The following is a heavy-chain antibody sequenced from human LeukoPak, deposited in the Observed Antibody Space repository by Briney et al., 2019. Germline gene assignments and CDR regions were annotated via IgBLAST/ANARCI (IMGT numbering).Heavy chain of an antibody. Sequence: SETLSLTCSVSGGSFSNYYWSWIRQPAGKGLEWIGRIYASGSTNYNPSLKSRVTMSVDTSNNQFSLKLTSVTAADMALYYCARQPPQYYGMDVWGQGTTVTVSS. J-gene: IGHJ6*02. CDR2: IYASGST. D-gene: IGHD1-14*01. V-gene: IGHV4-4*07. CDR3: ARQPPQYYGMDV. CDR1: GGSFSNYY.